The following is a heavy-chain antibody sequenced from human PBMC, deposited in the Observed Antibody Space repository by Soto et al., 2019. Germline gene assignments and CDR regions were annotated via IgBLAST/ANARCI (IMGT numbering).Heavy chain of an antibody. CDR2: ISYDGSNK. V-gene: IGHV3-30-3*01. J-gene: IGHJ4*02. D-gene: IGHD4-17*01. CDR1: GFTFSSYA. Sequence: GGSLRLSCAASGFTFSSYAMHWVRQAPGKGLEWVAVISYDGSNKYYADSVKGRFTISRDNSKNTLYLQMNSLRAEDTAVYYCHGDYNSYGYFDYWGQGTLVTVSS. CDR3: HGDYNSYGYFDY.